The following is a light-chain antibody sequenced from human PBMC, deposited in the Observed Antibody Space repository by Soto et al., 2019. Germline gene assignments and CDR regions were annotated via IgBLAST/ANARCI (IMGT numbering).Light chain of an antibody. J-gene: IGKJ5*01. V-gene: IGKV3-20*01. CDR3: QQYGGSPIT. Sequence: IVLTQSPGTLSLSRGERVTRSCRASQSVTTRLAWYQHKPGQAPTLLMSGASNRASGVPVRFSGSGSGTDFTLTITRLEPEDFALYYCQQYGGSPITFGLGTRLEIK. CDR2: GAS. CDR1: QSVTTR.